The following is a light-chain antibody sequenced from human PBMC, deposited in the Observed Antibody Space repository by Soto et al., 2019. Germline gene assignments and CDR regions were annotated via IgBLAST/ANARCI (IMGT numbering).Light chain of an antibody. CDR2: ESS. Sequence: QSVLTQPPSVSGAPGQTVTISCTGSSSNIGAEYDVHWYQQLPGGAPKLLIYESSDRLSGVPDRFSGSKSGASASLAITGLQAEDEANYYCQSYDCGLSVVVFGGGTKVTVL. CDR3: QSYDCGLSVVV. J-gene: IGLJ2*01. V-gene: IGLV1-40*01. CDR1: SSNIGAEYD.